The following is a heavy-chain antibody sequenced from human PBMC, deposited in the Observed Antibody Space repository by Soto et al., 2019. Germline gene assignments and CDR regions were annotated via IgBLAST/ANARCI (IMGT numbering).Heavy chain of an antibody. D-gene: IGHD1-26*01. CDR1: GGSITTDGYY. CDR2: VFYSGST. V-gene: IGHV4-31*03. CDR3: VGARYGGVGATYSES. J-gene: IGHJ4*02. Sequence: ASETLSLTCSVSGGSITTDGYYWSWIRQHPGKGLEWIGFVFYSGSTDYNPSLKSRVAMSLDRSKNQFSLELRSLTAADTGVYYCVGARYGGVGATYSESWGQGALVTVSS.